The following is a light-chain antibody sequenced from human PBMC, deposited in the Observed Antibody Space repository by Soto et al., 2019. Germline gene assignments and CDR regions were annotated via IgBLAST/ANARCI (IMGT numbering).Light chain of an antibody. CDR2: GAS. J-gene: IGKJ4*01. V-gene: IGKV3-11*01. CDR1: QSVSRY. CDR3: QQRSNWPPLT. Sequence: EIVLTQSPATLSLSPGERATLSCRASQSVSRYLAWYQQKPGQAPRLLIYGASSRATGIPDRFSGSGSGTDFTLTISSLEPEDFAVYYCQQRSNWPPLTFGGGTKVDIK.